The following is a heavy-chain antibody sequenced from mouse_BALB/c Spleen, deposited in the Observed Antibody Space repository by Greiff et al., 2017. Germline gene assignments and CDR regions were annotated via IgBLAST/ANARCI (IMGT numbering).Heavy chain of an antibody. D-gene: IGHD2-10*02. CDR3: ARDPVWSYAMDY. V-gene: IGHV3-6*02. Sequence: EVKLQESGPGLVKPSQSLSLTCSVTGYSITSGYYWNWIRQFPGNKLEWMGYISYDGSNNYNPSLKNRISITRDTSKNQFFLKLNSVTTEDTATYYDARDPVWSYAMDYWGQGTSVTVSS. CDR1: GYSITSGYY. CDR2: ISYDGSN. J-gene: IGHJ4*01.